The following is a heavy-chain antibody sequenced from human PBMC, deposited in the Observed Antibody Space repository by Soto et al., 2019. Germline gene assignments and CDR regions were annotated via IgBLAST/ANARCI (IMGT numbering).Heavy chain of an antibody. CDR3: AKNGQPPYYYYGLDV. CDR2: ISGYNGDT. CDR1: GYTFSRYG. J-gene: IGHJ6*02. Sequence: ASLQVSCKASGYTFSRYGISWVRQAPGQGLEWMGWISGYNGDTNYAQKFQGRVTMTIDTSTTTAYMELRGLTSDDTAIYYCAKNGQPPYYYYGLDVWGQGTTVPVSS. D-gene: IGHD2-8*01. V-gene: IGHV1-18*01.